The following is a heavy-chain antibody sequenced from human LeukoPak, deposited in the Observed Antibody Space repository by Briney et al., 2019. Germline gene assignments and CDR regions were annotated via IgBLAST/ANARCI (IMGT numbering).Heavy chain of an antibody. CDR2: IIPIFGIA. Sequence: SVKVSCKASGGTFSSYAISWVRQAPGQGLEWMGRIIPIFGIANYAQKFQGRVTITADKSTSTAYMELSSLRSEDTAVYYCARESIAVAAPFDYWGQGTLVTVSS. J-gene: IGHJ4*02. CDR3: ARESIAVAAPFDY. D-gene: IGHD6-19*01. CDR1: GGTFSSYA. V-gene: IGHV1-69*04.